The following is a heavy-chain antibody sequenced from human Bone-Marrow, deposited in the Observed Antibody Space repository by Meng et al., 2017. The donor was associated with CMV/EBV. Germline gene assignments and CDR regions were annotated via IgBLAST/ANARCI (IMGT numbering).Heavy chain of an antibody. Sequence: SVKVSCKASGGTFSSYAISWVRQAPGQGLDWMGGIIPIFGTANYAQKFQGRVTITTDESTSTAYMELSSLRSEDTAVYYCAREQIVVVPAASWVGYYYYYGMDVWGQGTTVTVSS. D-gene: IGHD2-2*01. CDR3: AREQIVVVPAASWVGYYYYYGMDV. V-gene: IGHV1-69*05. CDR1: GGTFSSYA. CDR2: IIPIFGTA. J-gene: IGHJ6*02.